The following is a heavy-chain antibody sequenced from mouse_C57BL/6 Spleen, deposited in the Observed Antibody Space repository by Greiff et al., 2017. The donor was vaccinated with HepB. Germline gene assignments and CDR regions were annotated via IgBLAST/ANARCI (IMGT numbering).Heavy chain of an antibody. V-gene: IGHV1-53*01. Sequence: QVQLQQPGTELVKPGASVKLSCKASGYTFTSYWMHWVKQRPEQGLEWIGNINPSNGGTNYNEKFKSKATLTVDKSSSTAYMQLSSLTSEDSAVYYCARGRSNYDYFDYWGQGTTLTVSS. CDR1: GYTFTSYW. D-gene: IGHD2-5*01. CDR2: INPSNGGT. CDR3: ARGRSNYDYFDY. J-gene: IGHJ2*01.